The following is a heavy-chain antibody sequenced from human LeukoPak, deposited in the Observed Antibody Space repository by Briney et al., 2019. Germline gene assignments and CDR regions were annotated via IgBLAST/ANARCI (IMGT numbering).Heavy chain of an antibody. CDR2: IYYSGST. CDR1: GGSISSSSYY. CDR3: ARSGYCSGGSCYYYYYMDV. D-gene: IGHD2-15*01. J-gene: IGHJ6*03. Sequence: SETLSLTCTVSGGSISSSSYYWGWIRQPPGKGLEWIGSIYYSGSTYYNPSLKSRVTISVDTSKNQFSLKLSSVTAADTAVYYCARSGYCSGGSCYYYYYMDVWGKGTTVTVSS. V-gene: IGHV4-39*07.